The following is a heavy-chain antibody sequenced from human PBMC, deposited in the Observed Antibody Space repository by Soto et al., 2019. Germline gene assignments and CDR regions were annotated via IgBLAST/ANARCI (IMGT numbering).Heavy chain of an antibody. Sequence: QVQLVESGGGVVQPGRSLRLSCAVSGFTVSTYGMHWVRQAPGKGLEWVAVISRDGGTKYYADSVKGRFTISRDNSRNTLFLEMNSLGGDDMAVYYCTGEGASGYWGQGTLVTVSS. J-gene: IGHJ4*02. CDR3: TGEGASGY. V-gene: IGHV3-30*03. D-gene: IGHD2-8*02. CDR1: GFTVSTYG. CDR2: ISRDGGTK.